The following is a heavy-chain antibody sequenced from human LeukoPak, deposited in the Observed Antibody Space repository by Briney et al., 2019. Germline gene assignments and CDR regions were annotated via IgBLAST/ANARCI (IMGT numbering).Heavy chain of an antibody. CDR2: ISYDGSNL. CDR1: GFTFSSYG. J-gene: IGHJ4*02. CDR3: AREGGHFDWLFDY. D-gene: IGHD3-9*01. V-gene: IGHV3-30-3*01. Sequence: GGSLRLSCAASGFTFSSYGMHWVRQAPGKGLEWVAVISYDGSNLDYADSVKGRFTISRDNAKNSLYLQMNSLRAEDTAVYYCAREGGHFDWLFDYWGQGTLVTVSS.